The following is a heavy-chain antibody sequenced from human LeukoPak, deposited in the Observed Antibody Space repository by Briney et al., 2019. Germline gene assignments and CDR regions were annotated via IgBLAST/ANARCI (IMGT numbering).Heavy chain of an antibody. Sequence: ASVKVSCTASGYSFTSYGISWVRQAPGQGLEWMGWISAYNGNTNYAQKLQGRVTMTTDTSTSTAYMELRSLRSDDTAVYYCARDGGLGYSSSSFYWGQGTLVTVSS. CDR2: ISAYNGNT. D-gene: IGHD6-6*01. CDR1: GYSFTSYG. V-gene: IGHV1-18*01. J-gene: IGHJ4*02. CDR3: ARDGGLGYSSSSFY.